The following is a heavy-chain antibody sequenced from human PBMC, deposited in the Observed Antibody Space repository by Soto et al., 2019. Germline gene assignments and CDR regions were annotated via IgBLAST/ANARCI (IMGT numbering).Heavy chain of an antibody. J-gene: IGHJ4*02. CDR3: ARDTPFGVVTAYHFDY. CDR2: ISAYNGNT. Sequence: ASVKVSCKASGYTFTSYGISWVRQAPGQGLEWMGWISAYNGNTNYAQKLQGRVTMTTDTSTSTAYMELRSLRSDDTAVYYCARDTPFGVVTAYHFDYWGQGTLVTVSS. D-gene: IGHD3-3*01. V-gene: IGHV1-18*04. CDR1: GYTFTSYG.